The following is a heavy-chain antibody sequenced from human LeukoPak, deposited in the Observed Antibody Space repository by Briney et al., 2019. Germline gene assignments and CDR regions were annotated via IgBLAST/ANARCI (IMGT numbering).Heavy chain of an antibody. Sequence: GGSLRLSCAASGFTFSSYAMSWVRQAPGKGLEWVSAISGSGGSAYYADSVKGRFTISRDNSKNTLYLQMNSLRAEDTAVYYCAILPASAATVDYWGQGTLVTVSS. CDR2: ISGSGGSA. D-gene: IGHD2-15*01. J-gene: IGHJ4*02. CDR3: AILPASAATVDY. V-gene: IGHV3-23*01. CDR1: GFTFSSYA.